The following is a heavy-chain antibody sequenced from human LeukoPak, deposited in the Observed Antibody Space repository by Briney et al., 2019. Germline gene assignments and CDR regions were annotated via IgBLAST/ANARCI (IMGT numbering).Heavy chain of an antibody. D-gene: IGHD6-13*01. CDR1: GYSISSGYY. V-gene: IGHV4-4*07. CDR2: IYTSGST. CDR3: ARASYSSSWYFDY. J-gene: IGHJ4*02. Sequence: SETLSLTCTVSGYSISSGYYWGWIRQPAGKGLEWIGRIYTSGSTNYNPSLKSRVTMSVDTSKNQFSLKLSSVTAADTAVYYCARASYSSSWYFDYWGQGTLVTVSS.